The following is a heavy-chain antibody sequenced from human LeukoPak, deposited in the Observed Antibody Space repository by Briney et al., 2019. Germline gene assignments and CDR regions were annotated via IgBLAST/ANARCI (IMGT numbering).Heavy chain of an antibody. CDR2: INPNTGGT. Sequence: GASVKVSCKASGYTFTSYYMHWVRQAPGQGLEWMGWINPNTGGTNYAQKFQGRVTMTRDTSISTAYMELSRLTSDDTAVYYCARSGQIEVALHKLDYWGQGTLVTVSS. CDR3: ARSGQIEVALHKLDY. J-gene: IGHJ4*02. V-gene: IGHV1-2*02. CDR1: GYTFTSYY. D-gene: IGHD6-19*01.